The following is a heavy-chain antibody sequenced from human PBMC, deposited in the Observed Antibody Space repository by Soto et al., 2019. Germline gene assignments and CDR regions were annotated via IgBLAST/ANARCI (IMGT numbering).Heavy chain of an antibody. V-gene: IGHV3-23*01. CDR3: AKNGQWLATPPEA. D-gene: IGHD6-19*01. Sequence: LRLSCAASGFSFGTFVMTWFRQAPGGGLEWVASITDSGYTASYAETVEGRFTVSRDNSKNKLHLQMNDLRAEDTATYYCAKNGQWLATPPEAWGQGTLVTVSS. CDR1: GFSFGTFV. CDR2: ITDSGYTA. J-gene: IGHJ4*02.